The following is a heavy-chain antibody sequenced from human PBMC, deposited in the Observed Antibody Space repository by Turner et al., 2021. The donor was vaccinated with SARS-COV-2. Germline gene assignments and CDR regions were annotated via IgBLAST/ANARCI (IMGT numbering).Heavy chain of an antibody. D-gene: IGHD3-3*01. CDR3: ARVDGDADYFDY. J-gene: IGHJ4*02. Sequence: QVQLHESGPGLVKPSETLSLTCAVSGGSVSSGRYYWSWIRQPPGKGLEWIGYIYYTGSANYNPSLKSRVSISADTSKNQFSLKLSSVTAADTAVYYCARVDGDADYFDYWGQGTLATVSS. CDR2: IYYTGSA. CDR1: GGSVSSGRYY. V-gene: IGHV4-61*01.